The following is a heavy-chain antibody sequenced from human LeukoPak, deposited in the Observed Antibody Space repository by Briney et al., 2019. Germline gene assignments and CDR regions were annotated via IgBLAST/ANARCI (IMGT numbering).Heavy chain of an antibody. CDR2: INTRSSNI. V-gene: IGHV3-21*06. J-gene: IGHJ4*02. Sequence: GGSLRLSCAASGFTFNSYTMSWVRQAPGKGLEWVSSINTRSSNIYYADSMKGRFTVSRDNSKNTLHLQMSSLRAEDTAVYYCVKGGKGISDSSGYYLFDYWGQGTLVTVSS. CDR1: GFTFNSYT. D-gene: IGHD3-22*01. CDR3: VKGGKGISDSSGYYLFDY.